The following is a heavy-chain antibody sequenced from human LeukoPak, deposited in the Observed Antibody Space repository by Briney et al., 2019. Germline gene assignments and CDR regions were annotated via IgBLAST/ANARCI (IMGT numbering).Heavy chain of an antibody. D-gene: IGHD2-2*01. Sequence: SETLSLTCTVSGGFISSGRYGWGWIRQPAGKGLERIGRMYTSGSTNYNPTVKSRFTISVDTSKNQFSLKLSSVTAADTAVYYCARVRLGYCSSTSCYDAFDIWGQGTMVTVSS. J-gene: IGHJ3*02. CDR1: GGFISSGRYG. CDR3: ARVRLGYCSSTSCYDAFDI. V-gene: IGHV4-61*02. CDR2: MYTSGST.